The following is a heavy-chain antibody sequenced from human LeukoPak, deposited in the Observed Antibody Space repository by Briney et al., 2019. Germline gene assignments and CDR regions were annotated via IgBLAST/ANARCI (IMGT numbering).Heavy chain of an antibody. CDR3: ARESGDDYGDYDYYYYYMDV. D-gene: IGHD4-17*01. CDR1: GGTFSSYA. J-gene: IGHJ6*03. CDR2: INPNSGGT. V-gene: IGHV1-2*06. Sequence: GASVKVSCKASGGTFSSYAISWVRRAPGQGLEWMGRINPNSGGTNYAQKFQGRVTMTRDTSISTAYMELSRLRSDDTAVYYCARESGDDYGDYDYYYYYMDVWGKGTTVTVSS.